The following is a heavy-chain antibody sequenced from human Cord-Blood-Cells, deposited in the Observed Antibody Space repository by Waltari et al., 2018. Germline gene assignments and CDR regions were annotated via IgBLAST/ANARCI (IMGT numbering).Heavy chain of an antibody. CDR1: GGSISSYY. D-gene: IGHD7-27*01. Sequence: QVQLQESGPGLVKPSETLSLTCTISGGSISSYYWSWIRQPPGKGLEWIGYIYYSGSTNYNPPLKRRVTISVDTSKNQFSLKLSSVTAADTAVYYCARHQLGINNWYFDLWGRGTLVTVSS. CDR3: ARHQLGINNWYFDL. V-gene: IGHV4-59*08. CDR2: IYYSGST. J-gene: IGHJ2*01.